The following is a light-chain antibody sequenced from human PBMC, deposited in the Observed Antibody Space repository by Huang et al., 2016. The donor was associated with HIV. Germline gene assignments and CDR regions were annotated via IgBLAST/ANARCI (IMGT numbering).Light chain of an antibody. J-gene: IGKJ1*01. Sequence: DIQMTQSPSSLSASVGDRVTLTCRASQCSSTYLNWYQQKPGKAPQLLIYAASSLQSGVPSRFSGSGSGTDFTLTISSLQPEDFATYYCKQSYSTPRTFGQGTKVEIK. CDR3: KQSYSTPRT. CDR2: AAS. CDR1: QCSSTY. V-gene: IGKV1-39*01.